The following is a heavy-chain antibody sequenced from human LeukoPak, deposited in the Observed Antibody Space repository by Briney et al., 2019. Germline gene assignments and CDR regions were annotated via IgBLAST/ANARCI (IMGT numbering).Heavy chain of an antibody. CDR3: AKSLHGSGGYYNY. Sequence: GGSLRLSCAASGFTFSSYGMSWVRQAPGKGLEWVSGMSGSGGSTYYADSVKGRFTISRDNSKNTLYLQMNSLRAEDTALYYCAKSLHGSGGYYNYWGQGTLVTVSS. D-gene: IGHD3-10*01. CDR1: GFTFSSYG. V-gene: IGHV3-23*01. CDR2: MSGSGGST. J-gene: IGHJ4*02.